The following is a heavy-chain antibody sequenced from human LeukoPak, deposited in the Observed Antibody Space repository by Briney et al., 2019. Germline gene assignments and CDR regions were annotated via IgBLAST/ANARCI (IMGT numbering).Heavy chain of an antibody. Sequence: PGGSLRLSCAASGFTLSSYWMHWVRQAPGKGLVWVSRIKRDGSSTTYADSVKGRFSISRDNAKNTLYLQMNSLRAEDTALYYCARNYGGYSHWGQGTLVTVSS. D-gene: IGHD4-23*01. CDR3: ARNYGGYSH. CDR1: GFTLSSYW. CDR2: IKRDGSST. J-gene: IGHJ4*02. V-gene: IGHV3-74*01.